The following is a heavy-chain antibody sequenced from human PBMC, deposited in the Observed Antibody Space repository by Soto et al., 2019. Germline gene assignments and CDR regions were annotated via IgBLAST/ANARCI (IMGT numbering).Heavy chain of an antibody. CDR1: GGSISSGGYY. D-gene: IGHD2-21*02. CDR3: ASTGSNCGADCPPGWFDP. J-gene: IGHJ5*02. Sequence: PSETLSLTCTVSGGSISSGGYYWSWIRQHPGKGLEWIGYIYYSGSTYYNPSLKSRVTISVDTSKNQFSLKLSSVTAADTAVYYCASTGSNCGADCPPGWFDPWGQGTLATVS. V-gene: IGHV4-31*03. CDR2: IYYSGST.